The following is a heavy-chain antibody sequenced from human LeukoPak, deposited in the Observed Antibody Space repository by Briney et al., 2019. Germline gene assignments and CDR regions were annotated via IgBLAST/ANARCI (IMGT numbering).Heavy chain of an antibody. Sequence: SETLSLTCTVSGGSISSYYWSWIRQPPGKGLEWIGYIYYSGSTNYNPSLKSRVTISVDTSKNQFSLKLSSVTAADTAVYYCARGVDYYGVWGQGTLVTVSS. D-gene: IGHD3-10*01. J-gene: IGHJ4*02. CDR2: IYYSGST. CDR1: GGSISSYY. V-gene: IGHV4-59*08. CDR3: ARGVDYYGV.